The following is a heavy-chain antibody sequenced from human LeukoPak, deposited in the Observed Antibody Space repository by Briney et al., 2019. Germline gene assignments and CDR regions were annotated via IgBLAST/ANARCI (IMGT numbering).Heavy chain of an antibody. CDR3: ASGYSYGLIDY. CDR2: IYTSGRT. Sequence: PSETLSLTCTVSGGSISSYYWSWIRQPPGKGLEWIGYIYTSGRTNSNPSLKNRVTISVDTSKNQFSLKLSSVTAADTAVYYCASGYSYGLIDYWGQGTLVTVSS. D-gene: IGHD5-18*01. CDR1: GGSISSYY. J-gene: IGHJ4*02. V-gene: IGHV4-4*09.